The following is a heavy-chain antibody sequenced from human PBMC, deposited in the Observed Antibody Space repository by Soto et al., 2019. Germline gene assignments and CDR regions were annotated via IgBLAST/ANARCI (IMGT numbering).Heavy chain of an antibody. D-gene: IGHD3-3*01. CDR3: ARGDLEWLEGYAFDI. CDR1: GFTFSSYG. V-gene: IGHV3-33*01. J-gene: IGHJ3*02. CDR2: IWYDGSNK. Sequence: QVQLVESGGGVVQPGRSLRLSCAASGFTFSSYGMHWVRQAPGKGLEWVAVIWYDGSNKYYADSVKGRFTISRDNSKNTLYLQMTSLRAEDTGVYYCARGDLEWLEGYAFDIWGHGTMVTVSS.